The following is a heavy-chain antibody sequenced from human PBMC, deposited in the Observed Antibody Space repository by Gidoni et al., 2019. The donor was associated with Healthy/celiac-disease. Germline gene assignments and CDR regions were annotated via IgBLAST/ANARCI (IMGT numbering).Heavy chain of an antibody. CDR2: IYYSGST. V-gene: IGHV4-59*01. D-gene: IGHD3-16*01. Sequence: QVQLQESGPGLVKPSETLSLTCTVSGGSISSYYWSWIRQPPGKGLEWIGYIYYSGSTNYNPSLKSRVTISVDTSKNQFSLKLSSVTAADTAVYYCARDSPLRNFDYWGQGTLVTVSS. CDR1: GGSISSYY. J-gene: IGHJ4*02. CDR3: ARDSPLRNFDY.